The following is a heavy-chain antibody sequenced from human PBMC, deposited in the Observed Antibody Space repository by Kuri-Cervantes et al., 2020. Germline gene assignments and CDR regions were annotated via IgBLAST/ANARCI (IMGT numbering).Heavy chain of an antibody. CDR1: GFTFSSYW. J-gene: IGHJ3*02. CDR3: AASSGSYFTRSDDAFDI. Sequence: ETLSLSCAASGFTFSSYWMHWVRQAPGKGLEWVSVIYSGGSTYYADSVEGRFTISRDNSKNTLYLQMNSLRAEDTAVYYCAASSGSYFTRSDDAFDIWGQGTMVTVSS. CDR2: IYSGGST. D-gene: IGHD1-26*01. V-gene: IGHV3-53*01.